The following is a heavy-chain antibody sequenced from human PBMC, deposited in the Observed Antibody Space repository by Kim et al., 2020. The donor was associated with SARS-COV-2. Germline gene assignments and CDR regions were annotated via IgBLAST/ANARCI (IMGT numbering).Heavy chain of an antibody. CDR3: ARSSTVTSPPYYYYYGMDV. V-gene: IGHV1-69*13. D-gene: IGHD4-17*01. J-gene: IGHJ6*02. CDR1: GGTFSSYA. CDR2: IIPIFGTA. Sequence: SVKVSCKASGGTFSSYAISWVRQAPGQGLEWMGGIIPIFGTANYAQKFQGRVTITADESTSTAYMELSSLRSEDTAVYYCARSSTVTSPPYYYYYGMDVWGQGTTGTVSS.